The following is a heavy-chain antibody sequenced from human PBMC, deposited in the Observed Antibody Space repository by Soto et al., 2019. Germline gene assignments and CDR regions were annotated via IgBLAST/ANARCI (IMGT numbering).Heavy chain of an antibody. D-gene: IGHD6-19*01. V-gene: IGHV1-8*01. CDR1: GYTFTSYD. J-gene: IGHJ4*02. CDR3: ARRRESSGWYTDHYFDY. CDR2: MNPNSGNT. Sequence: ASVKVSCKASGYTFTSYDINWVRQATGQGLGWMGWMNPNSGNTGYAQKFQGRVTMTRNTSISTAYMELSSLRSEDTAVYYCARRRESSGWYTDHYFDYWGQGTLVTVSS.